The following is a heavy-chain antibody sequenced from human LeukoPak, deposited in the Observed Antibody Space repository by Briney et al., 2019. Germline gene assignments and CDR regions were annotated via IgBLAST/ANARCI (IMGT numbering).Heavy chain of an antibody. CDR2: ISWNSGSI. D-gene: IGHD3-9*01. Sequence: TGGSLRLSCAASGFTFDDYAMHWVRQAPGKGLEWVSGISWNSGSIGYADSVKGRFTISRDNAKNSLYLQMNSLRAEDTAVYYCAGSYYDILTGYPNWFDPWGQGTLVTVSS. V-gene: IGHV3-9*01. CDR3: AGSYYDILTGYPNWFDP. J-gene: IGHJ5*02. CDR1: GFTFDDYA.